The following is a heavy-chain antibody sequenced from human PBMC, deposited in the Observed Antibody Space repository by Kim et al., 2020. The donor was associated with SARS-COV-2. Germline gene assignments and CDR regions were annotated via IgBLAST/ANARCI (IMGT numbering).Heavy chain of an antibody. CDR1: GGSFSGYY. J-gene: IGHJ6*01. D-gene: IGHD3-10*01. V-gene: IGHV4-34*01. Sequence: SETLSLTCAVYGGSFSGYYWSWIRQPPGKGLEWIGEINHSGSTNYNPSLKSRVTISVDTSKNQFSLKLSSVTAADTAVYYCARRSKGSGSYYIRPSPYY. CDR2: INHSGST. CDR3: ARRSKGSGSYYIRPSPYY.